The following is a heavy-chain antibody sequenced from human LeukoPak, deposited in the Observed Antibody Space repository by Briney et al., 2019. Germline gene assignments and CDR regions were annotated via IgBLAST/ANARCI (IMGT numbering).Heavy chain of an antibody. V-gene: IGHV1-8*01. D-gene: IGHD1-26*01. CDR2: MNPNSGNT. Sequence: ASVKVSCKASGYTFTSYDINWVRQATGQGLEWMGWMNPNSGNTGYAQKFQGRVTMTRNTSISTAYMELSSLRSEDTAVYYCARGSSGSYYRNWFDPWGQGTLVTVSP. CDR3: ARGSSGSYYRNWFDP. J-gene: IGHJ5*02. CDR1: GYTFTSYD.